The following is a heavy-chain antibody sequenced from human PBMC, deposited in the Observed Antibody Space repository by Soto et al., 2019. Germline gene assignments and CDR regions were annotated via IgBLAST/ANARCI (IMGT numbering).Heavy chain of an antibody. V-gene: IGHV3-64D*06. J-gene: IGHJ3*01. CDR2: ISSNGNST. Sequence: PRLSCLASGFTFSSYAVHWFRQAPRQDLEYVSAISSNGNSTYYADSVKGRFTISRDNAKNTVYLQMRSLRTEYTPVYYCAYPRVQDDVSG. D-gene: IGHD1-1*01. CDR3: AYPRVQDDV. CDR1: GFTFSSYA.